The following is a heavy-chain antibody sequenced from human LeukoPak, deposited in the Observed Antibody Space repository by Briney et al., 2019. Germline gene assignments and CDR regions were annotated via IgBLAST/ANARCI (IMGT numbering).Heavy chain of an antibody. CDR3: ARSWQTYNWFDP. V-gene: IGHV1-69*13. J-gene: IGHJ5*02. Sequence: ASVKVSCKASGGTFISYAISWVRQAPGQGLEWMGGIIPIFGTANYAQKFQGRVTITADESTSTAYMELSSLRSEDTAVYYCARSWQTYNWFDPWGQGTLVTVSS. CDR1: GGTFISYA. CDR2: IIPIFGTA.